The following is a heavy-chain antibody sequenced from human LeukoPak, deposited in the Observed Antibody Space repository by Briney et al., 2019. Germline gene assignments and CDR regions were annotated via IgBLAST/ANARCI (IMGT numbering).Heavy chain of an antibody. CDR3: AKDLSRLYYYYGMDV. CDR2: ISGSGGST. V-gene: IGHV3-23*01. CDR1: GFTFSSYA. D-gene: IGHD2/OR15-2a*01. J-gene: IGHJ6*02. Sequence: GGSLRLSCAVSGFTFSSYAMSWVRQAPGKGLEWVSGISGSGGSTYYVDSVKGRFTISRDNSKNTLYLQMNSLRAEDTAVYYCAKDLSRLYYYYGMDVWGQGTTVTVSS.